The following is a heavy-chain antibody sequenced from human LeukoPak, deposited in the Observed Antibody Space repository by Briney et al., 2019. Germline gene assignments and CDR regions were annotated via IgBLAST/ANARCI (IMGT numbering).Heavy chain of an antibody. CDR2: INPSGGST. J-gene: IGHJ5*02. D-gene: IGHD6-13*01. CDR3: ARRCGGSSSPGDWFDP. CDR1: GYTFTSYY. V-gene: IGHV1-46*01. Sequence: ASVKVSCKASGYTFTSYYMHWVRQAPGQGLEWMGIINPSGGSTSYAQKFQGRVTMTRDTSTSTVYMELSSLRSEDTAVYYCARRCGGSSSPGDWFDPWGQGTLVTVSS.